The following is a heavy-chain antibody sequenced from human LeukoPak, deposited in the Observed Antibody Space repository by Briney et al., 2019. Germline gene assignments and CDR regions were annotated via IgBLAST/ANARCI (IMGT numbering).Heavy chain of an antibody. Sequence: GGSLRLSCAGSGFTFSNYWMNWVRQAPGKGLEWVANINQDGSEKFYVDSVKGRFSISRDNAKLYLQMNSLRAEDTAVYYCARGQYTSSWFSSRDWGQGTLVTVSS. V-gene: IGHV3-7*01. D-gene: IGHD6-13*01. CDR2: INQDGSEK. J-gene: IGHJ4*02. CDR1: GFTFSNYW. CDR3: ARGQYTSSWFSSRD.